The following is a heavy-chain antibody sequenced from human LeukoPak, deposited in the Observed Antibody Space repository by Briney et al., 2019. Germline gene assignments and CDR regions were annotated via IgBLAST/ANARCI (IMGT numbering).Heavy chain of an antibody. CDR3: ARGAYPISWPGIDY. Sequence: GGSLRLSCAASGFTFSDYYMNWVRQAPGKGLEWISYISISGFTVYYADSVKGRFTISRDHSNNSVSLQMTNLRVEDTAIYYCARGAYPISWPGIDYWGQGTLVTVSS. CDR1: GFTFSDYY. D-gene: IGHD1-26*01. V-gene: IGHV3-11*01. J-gene: IGHJ4*02. CDR2: ISISGFTV.